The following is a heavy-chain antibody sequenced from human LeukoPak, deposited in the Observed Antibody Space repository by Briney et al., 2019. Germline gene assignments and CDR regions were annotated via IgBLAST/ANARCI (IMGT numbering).Heavy chain of an antibody. Sequence: SETLSLTCTVSGDSISGYYWTWIRHPPGKGLDLIGYVYTSRSTNYNPSLKSRVTISVDTSKNQFSLKLSSVTAADTALYYCARLKTSFNYFDYWGQGTLVTVSS. D-gene: IGHD6-6*01. V-gene: IGHV4-4*09. J-gene: IGHJ4*02. CDR3: ARLKTSFNYFDY. CDR1: GDSISGYY. CDR2: VYTSRST.